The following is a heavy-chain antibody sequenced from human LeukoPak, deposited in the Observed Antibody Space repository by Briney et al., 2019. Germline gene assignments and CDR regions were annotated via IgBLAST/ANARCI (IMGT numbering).Heavy chain of an antibody. CDR3: ARDLAGPPQEAFDI. V-gene: IGHV3-7*01. Sequence: GGSLRLSCAASGLTFRSWWRSWVRQAPGKGLEGVANIKQDGSEKHYVDSVTGRFTISRDNTKNSLYLQMNSLRADDTAVYYCARDLAGPPQEAFDIWGQGTMVTVSS. J-gene: IGHJ3*02. CDR2: IKQDGSEK. CDR1: GLTFRSWW.